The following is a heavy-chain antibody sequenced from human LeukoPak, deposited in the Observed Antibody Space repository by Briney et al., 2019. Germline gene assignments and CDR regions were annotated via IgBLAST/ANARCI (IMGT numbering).Heavy chain of an antibody. Sequence: PGGSLRLSCAASGFTFSSYSMNWVRQAPGKGLEWVSSISSSSSYIYYADSVKGRFTISRDNAKNSLYLQMNSLRAEDTAVYYCARDRFYGSGSYYNSEYYYYGMDVWGQGTTVTVSS. J-gene: IGHJ6*02. CDR2: ISSSSSYI. CDR3: ARDRFYGSGSYYNSEYYYYGMDV. D-gene: IGHD3-10*01. V-gene: IGHV3-21*01. CDR1: GFTFSSYS.